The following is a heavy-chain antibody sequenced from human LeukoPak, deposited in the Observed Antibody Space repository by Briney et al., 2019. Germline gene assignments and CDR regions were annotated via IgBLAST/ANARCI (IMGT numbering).Heavy chain of an antibody. CDR3: ARDGPTSPAYYADY. CDR2: MSYEGSNK. D-gene: IGHD1-14*01. Sequence: GESLRLSCAASGFSFSTYGMHWVRQAPGKGLEWVACMSYEGSNKYYADSVKGRFTISRDNSKNTLYLQMNSLRAEDMAVYYCARDGPTSPAYYADYWGQGTLVTVSS. V-gene: IGHV3-30*03. J-gene: IGHJ4*02. CDR1: GFSFSTYG.